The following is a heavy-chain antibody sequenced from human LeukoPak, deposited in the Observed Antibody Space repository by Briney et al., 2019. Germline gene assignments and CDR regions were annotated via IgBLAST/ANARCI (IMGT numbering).Heavy chain of an antibody. D-gene: IGHD5-24*01. Sequence: ASVKVSCKASGGTFSSYAISWVRQAPGQGLEWMGRIIPILGIANYAQKLQGRVTITADKSTSTAYMELSSLRSEDTAVYYCARSSRDGSPDWGQGTLVTVSS. CDR2: IIPILGIA. CDR3: ARSSRDGSPD. CDR1: GGTFSSYA. V-gene: IGHV1-69*04. J-gene: IGHJ4*02.